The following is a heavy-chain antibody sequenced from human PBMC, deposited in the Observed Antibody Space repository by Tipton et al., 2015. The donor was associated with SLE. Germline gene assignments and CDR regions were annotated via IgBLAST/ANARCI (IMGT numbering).Heavy chain of an antibody. CDR1: DVSNGVYY. V-gene: IGHV4-31*03. CDR2: FYYPGTT. J-gene: IGHJ3*01. CDR3: AIDYGGKHRGFDF. Sequence: TLSLTCTVSDVSNGVYYWSWIRQHPGRGLEWIGHFYYPGTTYYTPSLKSRVTMSVDTSKSQFSLKINSVTAADTAVYYCAIDYGGKHRGFDFWGQGTMVTVSS. D-gene: IGHD4-23*01.